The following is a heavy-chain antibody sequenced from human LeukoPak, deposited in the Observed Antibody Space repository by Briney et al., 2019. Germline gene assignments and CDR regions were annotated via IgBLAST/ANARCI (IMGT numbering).Heavy chain of an antibody. CDR3: ARGSSTSIVGGAFDI. V-gene: IGHV1-69*05. CDR1: GGTFSSYA. J-gene: IGHJ3*02. D-gene: IGHD1-26*01. Sequence: SVTVSCTASGGTFSSYAISWVRQAPGQGLEWMGGIIPIFGTANYAQKFQGRVTMTRNTSISTAYMELSSLRSEDTAVYYCARGSSTSIVGGAFDIWGQGTMVTVSS. CDR2: IIPIFGTA.